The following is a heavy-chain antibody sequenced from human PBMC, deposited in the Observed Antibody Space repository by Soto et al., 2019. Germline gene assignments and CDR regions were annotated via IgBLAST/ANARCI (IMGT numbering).Heavy chain of an antibody. V-gene: IGHV1-18*01. CDR2: ISAYNGNT. CDR3: ARDLPPVDY. CDR1: GYTFSSYH. Sequence: QIQLVQSGAEVKKPGASVKVSCKASGYTFSSYHITWVRQAPGQGLEWMGWISAYNGNTNYAQNLQGRVTMSTDPCTSTAYVELRSLRSDDTAVYYCARDLPPVDYWGQGTLVTVSS. J-gene: IGHJ4*02.